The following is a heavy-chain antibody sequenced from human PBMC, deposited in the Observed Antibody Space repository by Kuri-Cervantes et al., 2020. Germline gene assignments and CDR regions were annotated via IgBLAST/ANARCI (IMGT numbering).Heavy chain of an antibody. CDR1: GFTFSSYS. Sequence: GESLKISCAASGFTFSSYSMNWVRQAPGKGLEWVAVISYDGSNKYYADSVKGRFTISRDNSKNTLYLQMNSLRAEDTAVYYCVTQNANWGMGWGQGTLVTVSS. CDR3: VTQNANWGMG. D-gene: IGHD7-27*01. CDR2: ISYDGSNK. V-gene: IGHV3-30*03. J-gene: IGHJ4*02.